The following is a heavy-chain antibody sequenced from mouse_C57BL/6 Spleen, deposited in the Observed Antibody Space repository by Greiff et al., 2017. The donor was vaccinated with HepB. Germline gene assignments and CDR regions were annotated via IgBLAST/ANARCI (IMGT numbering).Heavy chain of an antibody. D-gene: IGHD2-4*01. CDR3: ARIAFLYDYERGYYFDY. CDR2: IWWDDDK. J-gene: IGHJ2*01. Sequence: QVTLKESGPGILQPSQTLSLTCSFSGFSLSTFGMGVGWIRQPSGKGLEWLAHIWWDDDKYYNPALKSRLTISKDTSKNQVFLKIANVDTADTATYYCARIAFLYDYERGYYFDYWGQGTTLTVSS. CDR1: GFSLSTFGMG. V-gene: IGHV8-8*01.